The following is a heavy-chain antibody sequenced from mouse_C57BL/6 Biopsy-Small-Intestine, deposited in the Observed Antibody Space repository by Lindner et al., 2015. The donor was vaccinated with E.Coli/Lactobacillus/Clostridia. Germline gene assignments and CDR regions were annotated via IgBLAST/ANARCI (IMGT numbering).Heavy chain of an antibody. CDR3: ARDRGYTY. CDR1: GYTLTSVSTG. V-gene: IGHV1-7*01. Sequence: SVKVSCKVSGYTLTSVSTGITWVRQAPGQGLEWMGWMSGYNGNTNYAQKVQDRVTMTADTSTNTAYMELRSLRFDDTAVYYCARDRGYTYWGQGTLVTVSS. CDR2: MSGYNGNT. J-gene: IGHJ4*01.